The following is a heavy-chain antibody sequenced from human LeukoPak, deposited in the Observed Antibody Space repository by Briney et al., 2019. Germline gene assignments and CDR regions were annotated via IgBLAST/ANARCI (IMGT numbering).Heavy chain of an antibody. J-gene: IGHJ4*02. Sequence: PSETLSLTCTVSGDSITSHYWSWIRQPPGKGREWIGYINYSGSTDYNPSLKSRVTMSVETSKNQCPLKLSSVTAADRAVYYCARHYDGRETRSYYEDYWGQGTLVIVSS. CDR2: INYSGST. CDR3: ARHYDGRETRSYYEDY. D-gene: IGHD1-26*01. V-gene: IGHV4-59*08. CDR1: GDSITSHY.